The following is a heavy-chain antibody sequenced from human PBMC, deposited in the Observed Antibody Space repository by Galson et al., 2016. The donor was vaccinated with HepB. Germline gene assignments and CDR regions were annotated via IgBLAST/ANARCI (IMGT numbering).Heavy chain of an antibody. CDR1: GGSITRVGYS. V-gene: IGHV4-30-2*06. Sequence: TLSLTCAVSGGSITRVGYSWNWIRQSPGKGLEWIGYIYHSGSTDYSPSLKSRVSISIDRSKNQFSLELTSVTAADTAVYFCARITVIRGYDAIDIWGQGTIVVVSS. D-gene: IGHD3-10*01. CDR3: ARITVIRGYDAIDI. J-gene: IGHJ3*02. CDR2: IYHSGST.